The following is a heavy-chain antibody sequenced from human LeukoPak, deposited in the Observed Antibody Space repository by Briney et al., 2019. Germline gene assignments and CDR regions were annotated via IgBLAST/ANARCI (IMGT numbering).Heavy chain of an antibody. CDR2: IYYSGST. Sequence: PSETLSLTCTVSGGSISSGDYYWSWIRQPPGKGLEWIGYIYYSGSTYYNPSLKSRVTISVDTSKNQFSLKLSSVTAADTAVYYCARLPYGSGSLPFDYWGRGTLVTVSS. CDR3: ARLPYGSGSLPFDY. V-gene: IGHV4-30-4*01. J-gene: IGHJ4*02. CDR1: GGSISSGDYY. D-gene: IGHD3-10*01.